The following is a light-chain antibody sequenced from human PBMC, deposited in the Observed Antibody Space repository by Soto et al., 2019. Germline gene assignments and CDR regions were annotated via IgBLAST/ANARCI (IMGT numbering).Light chain of an antibody. CDR3: GTWDSSLSAVV. CDR1: SSNIGNNY. J-gene: IGLJ2*01. V-gene: IGLV1-51*01. Sequence: QAVLTQPPSVSAAPGQTVTISCSGSSSNIGNNYVSWYQQLPGTAPKLLIYDNNKRPSGIPDRFSGSKSGTSATLGITGLQTGDEADYYCGTWDSSLSAVVFGGGTKLTVI. CDR2: DNN.